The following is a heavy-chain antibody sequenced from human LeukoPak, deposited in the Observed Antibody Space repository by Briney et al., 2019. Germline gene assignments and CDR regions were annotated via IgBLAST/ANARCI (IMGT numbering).Heavy chain of an antibody. CDR1: GCSISSGYY. Sequence: SETLSLTCAVSGCSISSGYYWGWIRQPPGKGLEWIASISHSGTTYYNSSLKSRVTISVDTSKNQFSLNLSSVTAADTAVYYCARDYGHYFDYWGQGTLVIVSS. CDR3: ARDYGHYFDY. V-gene: IGHV4-38-2*02. J-gene: IGHJ4*02. D-gene: IGHD3-10*01. CDR2: ISHSGTT.